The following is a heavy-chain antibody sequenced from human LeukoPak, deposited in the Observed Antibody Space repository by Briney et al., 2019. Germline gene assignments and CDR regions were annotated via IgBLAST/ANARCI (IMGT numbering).Heavy chain of an antibody. CDR1: GFTFSSHW. J-gene: IGHJ5*02. Sequence: GGSLRLSCAASGFTFSSHWMHWVRQAPGKGLEWVSSISGHVQSTYYAESVEGRFTISRDDSKNTLYLQMNSLRADDTAVYYCAKEGRAVAWFSPWGQGTLVTVSS. CDR2: ISGHVQST. CDR3: AKEGRAVAWFSP. D-gene: IGHD6-19*01. V-gene: IGHV3-23*01.